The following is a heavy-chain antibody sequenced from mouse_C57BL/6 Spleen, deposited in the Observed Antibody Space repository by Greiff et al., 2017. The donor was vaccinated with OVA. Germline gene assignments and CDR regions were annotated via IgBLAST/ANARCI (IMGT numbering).Heavy chain of an antibody. V-gene: IGHV14-4*01. CDR1: GFNIKDDY. CDR3: TKGLLRLAWFAY. Sequence: VQLQQSGAELVRPGASVKLSCTASGFNIKDDYMHWVKQRPEQGLEWSGWIDPENGDTEYASKFQGKATITADTSSNTAYLQLSSLTSEDTAVYYCTKGLLRLAWFAYWGQGTLVTVSA. D-gene: IGHD2-3*01. J-gene: IGHJ3*01. CDR2: IDPENGDT.